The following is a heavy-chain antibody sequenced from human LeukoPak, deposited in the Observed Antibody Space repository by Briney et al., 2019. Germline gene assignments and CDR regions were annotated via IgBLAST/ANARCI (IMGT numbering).Heavy chain of an antibody. D-gene: IGHD2-15*01. CDR3: ARDSRPRGGSCFDH. V-gene: IGHV3-7*01. Sequence: GGSLRLSRAASGFTFTDHWMSWVRQTPGKGLEWVANIKEDGSEMFYVDFVKGRFTISRDDAINSVYLQMNNLTAEDTAVYYCARDSRPRGGSCFDHWGQGALVIVSS. CDR2: IKEDGSEM. J-gene: IGHJ4*02. CDR1: GFTFTDHW.